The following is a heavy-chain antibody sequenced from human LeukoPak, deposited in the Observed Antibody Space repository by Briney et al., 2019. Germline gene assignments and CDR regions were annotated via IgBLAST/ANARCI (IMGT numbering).Heavy chain of an antibody. V-gene: IGHV4-59*08. CDR1: GGSISSHY. J-gene: IGHJ4*02. D-gene: IGHD5-24*01. Sequence: PSETLSLTCTVSGGSISSHYWSWIRQPPGKGLEWIGYIYYSGSTNYNPSLKSRVTISVDTSKNQFSLKLSSVTAADTAVYYCAGGDGYNFDYWGQGTLVTVSS. CDR3: AGGDGYNFDY. CDR2: IYYSGST.